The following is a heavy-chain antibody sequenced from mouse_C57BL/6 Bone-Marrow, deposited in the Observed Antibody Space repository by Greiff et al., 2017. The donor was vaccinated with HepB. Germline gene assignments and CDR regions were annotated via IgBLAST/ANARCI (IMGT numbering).Heavy chain of an antibody. CDR3: ARSYYYGSSYGWFAY. Sequence: QVQLQQPGAELVMPGASVKLSCKASGYTFTSYWMPWVKQRPGQGLEWIGEIDPSDSYTNYNQKFKGKSTLTVDKSSSTAYMQLSSLTSEDAAVYYCARSYYYGSSYGWFAYWGQGTLVTVSA. CDR2: IDPSDSYT. J-gene: IGHJ3*01. D-gene: IGHD1-1*01. CDR1: GYTFTSYW. V-gene: IGHV1-69*01.